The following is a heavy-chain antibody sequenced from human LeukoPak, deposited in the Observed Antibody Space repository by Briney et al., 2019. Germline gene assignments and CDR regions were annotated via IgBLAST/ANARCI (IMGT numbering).Heavy chain of an antibody. CDR2: INSDGGST. V-gene: IGHV3-74*01. CDR3: ARDYYTSGSPNDR. Sequence: GGSLRLSCAASGFTFSTYWMHWVRQAPGKGLVWLSRINSDGGSTNYADSVKGRFTIPRDNAKNTLYLQMNSLRAEDTAVYYCARDYYTSGSPNDRWGQGTLVTVSS. D-gene: IGHD3-10*01. CDR1: GFTFSTYW. J-gene: IGHJ5*02.